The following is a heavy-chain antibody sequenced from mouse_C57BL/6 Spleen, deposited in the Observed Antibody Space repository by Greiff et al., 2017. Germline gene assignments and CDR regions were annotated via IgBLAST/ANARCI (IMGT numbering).Heavy chain of an antibody. V-gene: IGHV1-52*01. D-gene: IGHD3-3*01. Sequence: QVHVKQPGAELVRPGSSVKLSCKASGYTFTSYWMHWVKQRPIQGLEWIGNIDPSDSETHYNQKFKDKATLTVDKSSSTAYMQLSSLTSEDSAVYYCARGGPYYAMDYWGQGTSVTVSS. CDR1: GYTFTSYW. CDR2: IDPSDSET. J-gene: IGHJ4*01. CDR3: ARGGPYYAMDY.